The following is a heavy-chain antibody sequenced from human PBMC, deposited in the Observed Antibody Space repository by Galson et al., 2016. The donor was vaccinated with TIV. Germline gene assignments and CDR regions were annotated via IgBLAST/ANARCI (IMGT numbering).Heavy chain of an antibody. J-gene: IGHJ4*02. CDR2: MNPNSGNT. Sequence: SVKVSCKAFDYSFTSYDVNWVRQATGQGLEWLGWMNPNSGNTGYAVKFRGRVSMTRDTSINTAYLELSSLRSEDTAVYYCARGGHHGRGGNDLRGQGTLVTVSS. CDR3: ARGGHHGRGGNDL. CDR1: DYSFTSYD. V-gene: IGHV1-8*01. D-gene: IGHD2-21*02.